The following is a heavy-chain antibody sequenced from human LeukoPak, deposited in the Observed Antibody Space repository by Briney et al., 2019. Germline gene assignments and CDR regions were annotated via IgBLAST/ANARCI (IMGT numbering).Heavy chain of an antibody. J-gene: IGHJ3*02. CDR3: ARDVRYSSIWTDASDI. D-gene: IGHD6-13*01. CDR2: ISYDGGNK. CDR1: GFSVSYNY. Sequence: GGSLRLSCAASGFSVSYNYMSWVRQAPGRGLEWVAVISYDGGNKYYADSVKGRFTISRDNSKNTLYLQMNSLRAEDTALYYCARDVRYSSIWTDASDIWGQGTLVTVSS. V-gene: IGHV3-30-3*01.